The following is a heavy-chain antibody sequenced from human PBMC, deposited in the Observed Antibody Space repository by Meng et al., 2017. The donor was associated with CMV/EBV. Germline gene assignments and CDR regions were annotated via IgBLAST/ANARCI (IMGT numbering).Heavy chain of an antibody. CDR1: GGSVNSGSYY. V-gene: IGHV4-61*01. Sequence: GSLRLSCTVSGGSVNSGSYYWSWIRQPPGKGLEWIGYIYYSGSTNYNPSLKSRVTISVDTSKNQFSLKLSSVTAADTAVYYCARVPGITIFGVVMDYWGQGTLVTVSS. J-gene: IGHJ4*02. D-gene: IGHD3-3*01. CDR3: ARVPGITIFGVVMDY. CDR2: IYYSGST.